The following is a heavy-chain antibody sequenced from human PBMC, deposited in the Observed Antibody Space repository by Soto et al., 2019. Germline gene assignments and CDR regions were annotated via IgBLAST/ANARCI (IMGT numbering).Heavy chain of an antibody. Sequence: QVQLVESGGGVVQPGRSLRLSCAASGFTFSSYAMHWVRQAPGKGLEWVAVISYDGSNKYYADSVKGRFTISRDNSKNTLYLQMKSLRAEDTAVYYCARDTTTVTPFCDYWGQGTLVTVSS. J-gene: IGHJ4*02. CDR2: ISYDGSNK. CDR3: ARDTTTVTPFCDY. CDR1: GFTFSSYA. D-gene: IGHD4-17*01. V-gene: IGHV3-30-3*01.